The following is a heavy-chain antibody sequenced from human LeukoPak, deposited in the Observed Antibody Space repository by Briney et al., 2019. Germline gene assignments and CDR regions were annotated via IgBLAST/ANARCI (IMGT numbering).Heavy chain of an antibody. J-gene: IGHJ4*02. Sequence: ASVTVSYKLSGNSLSELSIQWVRQAPGKGLECMGGFDPEEAKMVYAQNFQGRVTMTEDTSTQTAYMELSGLTSDDTAVYYCTTRSGDFWSGFVNWGQGTLVTVSS. CDR2: FDPEEAKM. CDR3: TTRSGDFWSGFVN. V-gene: IGHV1-24*01. CDR1: GNSLSELS. D-gene: IGHD3-3*01.